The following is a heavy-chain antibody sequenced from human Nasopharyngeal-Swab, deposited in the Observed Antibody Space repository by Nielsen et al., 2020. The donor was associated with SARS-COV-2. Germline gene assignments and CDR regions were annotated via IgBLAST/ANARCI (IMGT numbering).Heavy chain of an antibody. CDR3: ASAIYSSSPNLGMDV. CDR2: IYPGDSDT. D-gene: IGHD6-6*01. CDR1: GYSFTSYW. V-gene: IGHV5-51*01. J-gene: IGHJ6*02. Sequence: GGSLRLSCKGSGYSFTSYWIGWVRQMPGKGLEWMGIIYPGDSDTRYSPSFQGQVTISADKSISTAYLQWSSLKASDTAMYYCASAIYSSSPNLGMDVWGQGTTVTVSS.